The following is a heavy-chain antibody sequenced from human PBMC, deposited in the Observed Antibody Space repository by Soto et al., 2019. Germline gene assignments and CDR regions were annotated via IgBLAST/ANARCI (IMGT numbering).Heavy chain of an antibody. Sequence: QVQLVESGGGVVQPGRSLRLSCAASGFTLSSYAMHWVRQAPGKGLEWVAVISYDGSNKYYADSVKGRFTISRDNSKNTLYLQMNSLRAEDTAVYYCARGEVGYCGGDCHGGYYYGMDVWGQGTTVTVSS. D-gene: IGHD2-21*02. V-gene: IGHV3-30-3*01. CDR1: GFTLSSYA. J-gene: IGHJ6*02. CDR3: ARGEVGYCGGDCHGGYYYGMDV. CDR2: ISYDGSNK.